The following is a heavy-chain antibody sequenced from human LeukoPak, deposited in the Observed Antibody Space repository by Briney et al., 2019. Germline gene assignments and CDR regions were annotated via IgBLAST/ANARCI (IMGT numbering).Heavy chain of an antibody. Sequence: ASVKVSCKASGYTFTSYAMHWVRQAPGQRLEWMGWINAGNGNTKYSQKFQGRVTITRDTSASTAYMELSSLRSEDTAVYYCARTPLSSSGWYSYYYYGMDGWGQGTTVTVSS. CDR3: ARTPLSSSGWYSYYYYGMDG. V-gene: IGHV1-3*01. D-gene: IGHD6-19*01. CDR1: GYTFTSYA. CDR2: INAGNGNT. J-gene: IGHJ6*02.